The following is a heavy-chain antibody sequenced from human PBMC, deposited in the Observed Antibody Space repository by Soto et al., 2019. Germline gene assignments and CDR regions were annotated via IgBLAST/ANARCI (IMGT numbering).Heavy chain of an antibody. CDR2: IKQDGSEK. V-gene: IGHV3-7*01. CDR3: AGLGFVFRAVVGIRVTVSVSACLMNRSSDL. J-gene: IGHJ2*01. Sequence: PEKGLEWVANIKQDGSEKYYVDSVKGRFTISRDNAKNSLYLQMNSLRAADTAVYYCAGLGFVFRAVVGIRVTVSVSACLMNRSSDL. D-gene: IGHD3-16*02.